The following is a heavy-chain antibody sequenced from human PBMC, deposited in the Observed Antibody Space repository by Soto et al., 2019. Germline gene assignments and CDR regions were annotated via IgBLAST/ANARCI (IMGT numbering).Heavy chain of an antibody. CDR1: GFTFSSYA. D-gene: IGHD2-2*01. CDR3: AKEMAIVVVPAAIGYYYYGMDV. Sequence: PGGSLRLSFTASGFTFSSYAMSWFPQAPGKGLELVLAISGSGGSTYYADSVKGRFTISRDNSKNTLYLQMNSLRAEDTAVYYCAKEMAIVVVPAAIGYYYYGMDVWGQGTTVTGFS. J-gene: IGHJ6*02. CDR2: ISGSGGST. V-gene: IGHV3-23*01.